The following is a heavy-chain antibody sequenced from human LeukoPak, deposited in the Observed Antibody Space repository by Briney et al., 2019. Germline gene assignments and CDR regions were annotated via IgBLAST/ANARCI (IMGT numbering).Heavy chain of an antibody. CDR2: IYYSGST. J-gene: IGHJ3*02. Sequence: PSETLSLTCTVSGGSISSSGYYWGWIRQPPGKGLEWIGSIYYSGSTYYNPSLKSRVTISVDTSKNQFSLKLSSVTAADTAVYYCASSPHIVVVTAIQENAFDIWGQGTMVTVSS. CDR1: GGSISSSGYY. V-gene: IGHV4-39*07. D-gene: IGHD2-21*02. CDR3: ASSPHIVVVTAIQENAFDI.